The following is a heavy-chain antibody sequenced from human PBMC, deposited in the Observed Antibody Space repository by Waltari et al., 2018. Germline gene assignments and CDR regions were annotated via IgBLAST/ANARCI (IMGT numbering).Heavy chain of an antibody. V-gene: IGHV1-2*06. CDR3: AKVETDNAFDI. Sequence: QVQLVQSGAEVKPPGASVKVSYKASGYTFTVYYIHWVRQAPGQGLEWMGRINANSGGTNYAQKLQGRVTMTRDTSINTAYMELSRLTSDDTAVYYCAKVETDNAFDIWGQGTMVTVSS. J-gene: IGHJ3*02. CDR1: GYTFTVYY. D-gene: IGHD2-21*02. CDR2: INANSGGT.